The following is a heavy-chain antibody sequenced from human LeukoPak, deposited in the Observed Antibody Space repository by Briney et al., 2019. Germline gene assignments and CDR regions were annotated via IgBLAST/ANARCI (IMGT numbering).Heavy chain of an antibody. CDR3: AKGGQDFDFWRFDL. CDR1: GFSFTESA. Sequence: GGALRLSCAASGFSFTESAVSWVGHSPGEGVGWVSSISDTGGRKYYADSVKGRFAITRDNSRNTVTLQMNSLTPGDTARYYCAKGGQDFDFWRFDLWGQGILVTVSS. D-gene: IGHD3-3*01. V-gene: IGHV3-23*01. CDR2: ISDTGGRK. J-gene: IGHJ5*02.